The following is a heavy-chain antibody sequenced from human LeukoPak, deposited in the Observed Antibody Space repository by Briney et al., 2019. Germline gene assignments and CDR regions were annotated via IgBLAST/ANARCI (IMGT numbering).Heavy chain of an antibody. CDR2: ISSSGSTI. D-gene: IGHD3-9*01. CDR3: AKDKRYFDWTPLDY. CDR1: GFTLSSYS. J-gene: IGHJ4*02. Sequence: GGSLRLSCATSGFTLSSYSMNWVRQAPGKGLEWVSSISSSGSTIYYADSVKGRFTISRDISKNTLYLQMNSLRAEDTAVYYCAKDKRYFDWTPLDYWGQGTLVTVSS. V-gene: IGHV3-48*01.